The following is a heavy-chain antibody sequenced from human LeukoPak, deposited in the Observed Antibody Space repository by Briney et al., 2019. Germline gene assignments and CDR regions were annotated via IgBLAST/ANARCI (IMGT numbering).Heavy chain of an antibody. J-gene: IGHJ4*02. CDR3: ARDMRPDHDSGSYSQFDH. Sequence: GGSLRLSCAAFGFGLSGYWMSWVRQAPGKRPEWVASIYQDGSVELYVDSVKGRFTISRDNAKNALYLQLNSLRAEDTAVYYCARDMRPDHDSGSYSQFDHWGQGTLVTVSS. V-gene: IGHV3-7*01. CDR2: IYQDGSVE. D-gene: IGHD3-10*01. CDR1: GFGLSGYW.